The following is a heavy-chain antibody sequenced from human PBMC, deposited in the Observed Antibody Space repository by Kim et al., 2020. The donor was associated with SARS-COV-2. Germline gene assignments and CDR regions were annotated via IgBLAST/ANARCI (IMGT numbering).Heavy chain of an antibody. D-gene: IGHD4-4*01. CDR1: GGSFSSGAYY. V-gene: IGHV4-31*03. Sequence: SETLSLTCNVSGGSFSSGAYYWSWIRQHPGRGLEWVGNIYNSETTSYNPSLKSRAFISEDTSKNQFSLRLSSVTAADTAVYYCARVGNYEGYYWGQGTLV. J-gene: IGHJ4*02. CDR3: ARVGNYEGYY. CDR2: IYNSETT.